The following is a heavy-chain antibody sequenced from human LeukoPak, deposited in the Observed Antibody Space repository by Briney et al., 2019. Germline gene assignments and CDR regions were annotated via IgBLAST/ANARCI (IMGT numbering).Heavy chain of an antibody. CDR1: GFTFSGFW. CDR3: ARSSYSSSSSV. J-gene: IGHJ3*01. D-gene: IGHD6-6*01. V-gene: IGHV3-7*03. Sequence: PGGSLRLSCAVSGFTFSGFWMSWSRQAPGKGLEWVASINSDGSEGYYADVVKGRFTISRDNAKNSLYLRINSLRAEDTAVYYCARSSYSSSSSVWGQGTMVTVFS. CDR2: INSDGSEG.